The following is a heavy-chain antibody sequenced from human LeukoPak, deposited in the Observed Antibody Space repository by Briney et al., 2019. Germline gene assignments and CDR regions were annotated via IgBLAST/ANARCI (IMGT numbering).Heavy chain of an antibody. CDR2: IYYSTTN. CDR1: GGSISSCSFY. CDR3: ARVADSGYDSQGYFDS. D-gene: IGHD5-12*01. J-gene: IGHJ4*02. V-gene: IGHV4-39*07. Sequence: SETLSLTCTASGGSISSCSFYWGCIRQPPGQGLEWIGSIYYSTTNYSNPSHRSRTTISVDTTRNQFSLTQSPVTAADTAVDYCARVADSGYDSQGYFDSWGQVALVTVS.